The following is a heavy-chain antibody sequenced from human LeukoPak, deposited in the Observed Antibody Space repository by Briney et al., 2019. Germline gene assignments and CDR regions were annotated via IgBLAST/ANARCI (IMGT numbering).Heavy chain of an antibody. Sequence: SETLSLTCTVSGGSISSYYWSWIRQPAGKGLEWIGRIYTSGSTNYNPSLKSRVTMSVDTSKNQFSLKLSSVTAADTAVHYCARGSRWLLAFDIWGQGTMVTVSS. D-gene: IGHD6-19*01. CDR2: IYTSGST. CDR1: GGSISSYY. J-gene: IGHJ3*02. CDR3: ARGSRWLLAFDI. V-gene: IGHV4-4*07.